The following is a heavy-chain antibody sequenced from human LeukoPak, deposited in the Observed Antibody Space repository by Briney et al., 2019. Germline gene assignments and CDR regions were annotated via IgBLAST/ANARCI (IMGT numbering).Heavy chain of an antibody. J-gene: IGHJ6*03. D-gene: IGHD2-21*02. CDR1: GGSISSYY. V-gene: IGHV4-4*07. CDR3: ARIYCGGDCRGYFYHYYMDV. Sequence: SETLSLTCTVSGGSISSYYWSWIRQPAGKGLEWIGRIYTSGSTKYNPSLKSRVTISVDTSKNQFSLKLSSVTAADTAVYCCARIYCGGDCRGYFYHYYMDVWGKGTTVTISS. CDR2: IYTSGST.